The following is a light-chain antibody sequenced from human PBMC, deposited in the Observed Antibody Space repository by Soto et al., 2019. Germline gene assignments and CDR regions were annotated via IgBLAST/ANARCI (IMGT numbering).Light chain of an antibody. Sequence: DIQMTQSPSSLSASVGDRVTITCRASQSISSYLNWYQQKPGKAPKLLIYAASSLQSGVPSRFSGSGSGADFSLTISSLQPEDFATYYCQQSYNTPSTFGQGTKVEIK. CDR1: QSISSY. CDR2: AAS. J-gene: IGKJ1*01. CDR3: QQSYNTPST. V-gene: IGKV1-39*01.